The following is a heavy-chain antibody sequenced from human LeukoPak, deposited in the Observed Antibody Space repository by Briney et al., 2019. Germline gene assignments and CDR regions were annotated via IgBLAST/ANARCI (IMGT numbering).Heavy chain of an antibody. Sequence: GRSLRLSCAASGFTFSSYGMHWVRQAPGKGLEWVAVISYDGSNKYYADSVKGRFTISRDNSKNTLYLQMNSLRAEDTAVYYCSKELADSYGYLGAFDIWGQGTMVTVSS. D-gene: IGHD5-18*01. V-gene: IGHV3-30*18. J-gene: IGHJ3*02. CDR1: GFTFSSYG. CDR3: SKELADSYGYLGAFDI. CDR2: ISYDGSNK.